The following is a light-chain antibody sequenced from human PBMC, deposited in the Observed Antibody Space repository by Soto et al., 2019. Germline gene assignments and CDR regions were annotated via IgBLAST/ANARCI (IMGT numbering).Light chain of an antibody. CDR1: GCNIGSNA. CDR2: SNY. Sequence: QSVLTQPPSASGTPGQRVTISCSGSGCNIGSNAVNWYQQLPGTAPKLLIYSNYQRPSGVPARFSGSKSGTSASLAISGLQSGDEADYYCAAWDDSLNGVAFGGGTKQTVL. CDR3: AAWDDSLNGVA. V-gene: IGLV1-44*01. J-gene: IGLJ2*01.